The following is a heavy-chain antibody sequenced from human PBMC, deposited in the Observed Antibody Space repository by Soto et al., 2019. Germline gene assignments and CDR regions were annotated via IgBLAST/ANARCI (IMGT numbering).Heavy chain of an antibody. CDR1: GGSISSYY. D-gene: IGHD6-13*01. CDR2: IYYSGST. Sequence: SETLSLTCTVSGGSISSYYWSWIRQPPGKGLEWIGYIYYSGSTNYNPSLKSRVTISVDTSKNQFSLKLSSVTAADTAVYYCARHRNVPSSPVDYWGQGTLVTVSS. J-gene: IGHJ4*02. CDR3: ARHRNVPSSPVDY. V-gene: IGHV4-59*08.